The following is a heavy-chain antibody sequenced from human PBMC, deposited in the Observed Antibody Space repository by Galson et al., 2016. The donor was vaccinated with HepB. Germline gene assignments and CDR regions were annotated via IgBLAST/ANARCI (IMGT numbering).Heavy chain of an antibody. J-gene: IGHJ4*02. D-gene: IGHD7-27*01. V-gene: IGHV3-48*04. Sequence: SLRLSCAASGFTFSSYSMNWVRQAPGKGLEWVSYISSGAIYYSDSVKGRFTISRDNAKNSLYLQMNSLSAEDTSVYYCARDHLWAFDYWGQGTLVTVAS. CDR1: GFTFSSYS. CDR2: ISSGAI. CDR3: ARDHLWAFDY.